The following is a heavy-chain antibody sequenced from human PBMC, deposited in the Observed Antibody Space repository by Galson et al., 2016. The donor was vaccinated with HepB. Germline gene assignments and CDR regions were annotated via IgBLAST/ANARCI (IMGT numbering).Heavy chain of an antibody. CDR2: ISAYNGNT. D-gene: IGHD2-2*01. CDR1: GYTFTSYG. J-gene: IGHJ6*02. V-gene: IGHV1-18*01. CDR3: ARDLRNIVVVSDAFLFHYYGMDV. Sequence: SVKVSCKASGYTFTSYGISWVRQAPGQGLEWMGWISAYNGNTNYAQKLQGRITMTTNTSTSTAYMELRSLRSDDTAVYYCARDLRNIVVVSDAFLFHYYGMDVWGQGTTVTVSS.